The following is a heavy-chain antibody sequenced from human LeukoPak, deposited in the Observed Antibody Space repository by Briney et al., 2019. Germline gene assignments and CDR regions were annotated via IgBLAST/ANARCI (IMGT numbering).Heavy chain of an antibody. CDR3: ASLYGDYGLGYFDY. CDR2: INHSGST. V-gene: IGHV4-34*01. CDR1: GGSFSGYY. D-gene: IGHD4-17*01. Sequence: SETLSLTCAVYGGSFSGYYWSWIRQPPGKGLEWIGEINHSGSTNYNPSLKSRVTISVDTSKNQFSLKLSSVTAADTAVYYCASLYGDYGLGYFDYWGQGTLVTVSS. J-gene: IGHJ4*02.